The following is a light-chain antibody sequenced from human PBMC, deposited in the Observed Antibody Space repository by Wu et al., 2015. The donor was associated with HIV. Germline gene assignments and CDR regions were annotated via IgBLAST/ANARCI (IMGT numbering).Light chain of an antibody. V-gene: IGKV1-5*03. CDR2: KAS. CDR1: QSINSW. J-gene: IGKJ4*01. CDR3: QQYNGYPLT. Sequence: DIQMTQSPSSLSASVGDRVTITCRASQSINSWLAWYQQKPGKAPNLLIYKASTLEGGVPSRFSGSGSGTEFTLTISSLQPDDFATYYFQQYNGYPLTFGGGTRVEIK.